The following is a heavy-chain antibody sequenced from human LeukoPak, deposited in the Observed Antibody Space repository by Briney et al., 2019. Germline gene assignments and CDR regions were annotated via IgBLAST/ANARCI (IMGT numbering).Heavy chain of an antibody. D-gene: IGHD3-16*02. V-gene: IGHV3-7*01. CDR1: GFTFSNYW. CDR3: VSRTRRGYRYYFDY. CDR2: INQDGSEK. J-gene: IGHJ4*02. Sequence: PGGSLRLSCEVSGFTFSNYWMNWVRQAPGKGLEWVANINQDGSEKSYVDSVKGRFTISRDNAKNSLYLQMNSLRAEDTAVYYCVSRTRRGYRYYFDYWGQGILVTVSS.